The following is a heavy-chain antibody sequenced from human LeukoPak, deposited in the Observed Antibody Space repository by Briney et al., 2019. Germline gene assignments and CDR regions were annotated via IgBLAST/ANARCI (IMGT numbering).Heavy chain of an antibody. CDR3: ARESGTYSYGAFDI. CDR2: ISSSGNTI. CDR1: GFTLNDFY. Sequence: GGSLRLSCAASGFTLNDFYMTWIRQAPGKGLVWISYISSSGNTIYYADSVKGRFTISRDHAKNSLYLQMDSLRVDDTAVYYCARESGTYSYGAFDIWGQGTLVTVSS. J-gene: IGHJ3*02. D-gene: IGHD1-26*01. V-gene: IGHV3-11*01.